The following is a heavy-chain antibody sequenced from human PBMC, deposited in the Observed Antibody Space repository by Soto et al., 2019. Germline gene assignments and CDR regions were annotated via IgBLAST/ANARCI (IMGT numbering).Heavy chain of an antibody. CDR1: GFTFSSYA. CDR2: ISGSGGST. V-gene: IGHV3-23*01. J-gene: IGHJ5*02. D-gene: IGHD2-15*01. CDR3: AKAHESAAPRGVYNWFDP. Sequence: GGSLRLSCAASGFTFSSYAMSWVRQAPGKGLEWVSAISGSGGSTYYADSVKGRFTISRDNSKNTLYLQMNSLRAEDTAVYYCAKAHESAAPRGVYNWFDPWGQGTLVTVSS.